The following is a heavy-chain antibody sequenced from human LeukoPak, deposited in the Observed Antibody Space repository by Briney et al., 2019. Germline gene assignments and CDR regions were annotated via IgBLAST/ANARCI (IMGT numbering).Heavy chain of an antibody. Sequence: GESLKISCKGSGYSFTTYWIAWVRQMPGKGLECMGIIYPADSDTRYSPSFQGQVTISADKSITTAYLQWSSLKASVTAMYYCARRDWNGQYYFDYWGQGTLVTVSS. V-gene: IGHV5-51*01. CDR2: IYPADSDT. CDR1: GYSFTTYW. D-gene: IGHD1-1*01. CDR3: ARRDWNGQYYFDY. J-gene: IGHJ4*02.